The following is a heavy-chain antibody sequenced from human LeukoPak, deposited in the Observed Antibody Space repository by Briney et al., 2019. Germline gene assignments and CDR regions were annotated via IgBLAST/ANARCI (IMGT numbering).Heavy chain of an antibody. D-gene: IGHD2-2*01. J-gene: IGHJ4*02. Sequence: GSLRLSCAASGFTFSSYAMHWVRQAPGKGLEWVAVISYDGSNKYYADSVKGRFTISRDNSKNTLYLQMNSLRAEDTAVYYCARVKYQLLWVFDYWGQGTLVTVSS. CDR2: ISYDGSNK. V-gene: IGHV3-30-3*01. CDR3: ARVKYQLLWVFDY. CDR1: GFTFSSYA.